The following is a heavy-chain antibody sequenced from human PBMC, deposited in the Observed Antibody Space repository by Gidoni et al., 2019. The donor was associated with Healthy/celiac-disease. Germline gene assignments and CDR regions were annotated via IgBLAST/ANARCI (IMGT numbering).Heavy chain of an antibody. D-gene: IGHD1-26*01. Sequence: QVQLLASGGGVVQPGRSLRLSCAASGFTFSSYGMRWVRQAPGKGLEWVAVIWYDGSNKYYADSVKGRFTISRDNSKNTLYLQMNSLRAEDTAVYYCTKAEDSGSYKGNFDYWGQGTLVTVSS. CDR2: IWYDGSNK. CDR1: GFTFSSYG. V-gene: IGHV3-33*06. CDR3: TKAEDSGSYKGNFDY. J-gene: IGHJ4*02.